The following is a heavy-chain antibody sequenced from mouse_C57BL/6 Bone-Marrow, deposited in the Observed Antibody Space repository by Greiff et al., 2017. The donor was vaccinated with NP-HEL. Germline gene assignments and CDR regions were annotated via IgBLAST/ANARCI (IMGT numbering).Heavy chain of an antibody. CDR3: ARQYGSGFAY. CDR1: GFTFSDYY. D-gene: IGHD1-1*01. V-gene: IGHV5-12*01. J-gene: IGHJ3*01. CDR2: ISNGGGST. Sequence: EVKVVESGGGLVQPGGSLKLSCAASGFTFSDYYMYWVRQTPEKRLEWVAYISNGGGSTYYPDTVKGRFTISRDNAKNTLYLQMSRLKSEDTAMYYCARQYGSGFAYWGQGTLVTVSA.